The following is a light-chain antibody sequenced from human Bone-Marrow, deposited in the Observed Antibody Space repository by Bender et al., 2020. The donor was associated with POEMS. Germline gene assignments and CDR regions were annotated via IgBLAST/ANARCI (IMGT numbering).Light chain of an antibody. Sequence: QSVLTQPPSASGTPGQRVTILCSGSYSNIGSNPVNWYQQLPGAAPKLLIYDNNERPSGVPDRFSDSKSGTSASLAISGLRSEDEANYYCATWDDSLSGGVFGGGTKVTVL. CDR3: ATWDDSLSGGV. J-gene: IGLJ3*02. CDR2: DNN. V-gene: IGLV1-47*02. CDR1: YSNIGSNP.